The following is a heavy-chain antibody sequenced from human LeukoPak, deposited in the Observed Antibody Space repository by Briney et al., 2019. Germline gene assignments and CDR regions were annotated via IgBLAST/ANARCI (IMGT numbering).Heavy chain of an antibody. CDR3: ARGPEMATYFDY. V-gene: IGHV3-30*02. J-gene: IGHJ4*02. Sequence: GGSLRLSCAASGFTFSSYGMHWVRQAPGKGLEWVAFIRYDGTNKYYADSVKGRFTISRDNSKNTLYLQMNSLRAEDTAMYYCARGPEMATYFDYWGQGTLVTVSS. CDR1: GFTFSSYG. CDR2: IRYDGTNK. D-gene: IGHD5-24*01.